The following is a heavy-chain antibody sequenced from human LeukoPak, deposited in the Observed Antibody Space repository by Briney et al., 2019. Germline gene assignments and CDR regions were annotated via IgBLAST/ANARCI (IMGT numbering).Heavy chain of an antibody. Sequence: KSSETLSLTCTVSGGSISSSSYYWGWIRQPPGKGLEWIRSIYYSGSTYYNPSLKSRVTISVDTSKNQFSLKLSSVTAADTAVYYCARAKGISSSWYLTEGQHNWFDPWGQGTLVTVSS. CDR1: GGSISSSSYY. V-gene: IGHV4-39*07. J-gene: IGHJ5*02. CDR2: IYYSGST. D-gene: IGHD6-13*01. CDR3: ARAKGISSSWYLTEGQHNWFDP.